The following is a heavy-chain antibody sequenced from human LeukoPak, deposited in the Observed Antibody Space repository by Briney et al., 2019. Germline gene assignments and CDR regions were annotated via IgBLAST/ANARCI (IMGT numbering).Heavy chain of an antibody. J-gene: IGHJ4*02. D-gene: IGHD2-21*02. CDR1: RGSISRYY. CDR2: IYYSGRT. Sequence: SETLSLTCIHPRGSISRYYWSWIRQPPGKGGERIGHIYYSGRTNYNPALKSRVTISVDTSKNQFSLKLSSVTAADTAVYYCARHTDCGGDCSALDYWGQGTLVTVSS. V-gene: IGHV4-59*08. CDR3: ARHTDCGGDCSALDY.